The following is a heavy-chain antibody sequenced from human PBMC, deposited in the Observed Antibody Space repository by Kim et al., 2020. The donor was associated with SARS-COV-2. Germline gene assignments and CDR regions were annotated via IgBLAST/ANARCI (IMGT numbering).Heavy chain of an antibody. Sequence: SETLSLTCTVYGGSFNTYYWSWIRQPPGKGLEWIGEINHGGSTSYNPSLKSRVTISVDTSKNQFALKLRSVTAADTAVYYCAREVGSYGFKSPTTTNNHFYYMDVWGRGTTVTVSS. D-gene: IGHD5-18*01. CDR2: INHGGST. J-gene: IGHJ6*03. V-gene: IGHV4-34*01. CDR3: AREVGSYGFKSPTTTNNHFYYMDV. CDR1: GGSFNTYY.